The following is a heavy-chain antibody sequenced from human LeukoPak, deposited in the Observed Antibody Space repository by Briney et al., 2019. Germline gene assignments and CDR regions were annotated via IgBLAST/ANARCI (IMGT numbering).Heavy chain of an antibody. V-gene: IGHV1-69*13. Sequence: SVKVSCKASGGTFSSYAISWVRQAPGQGLEWMGGIIPIFGTANYAQKFQGRVTITADESTSTAYMELSSLKSEDTAVYFCASAPRYSSSWPNNWFDPWGQGTLVTVSS. D-gene: IGHD6-13*01. CDR1: GGTFSSYA. J-gene: IGHJ5*02. CDR3: ASAPRYSSSWPNNWFDP. CDR2: IIPIFGTA.